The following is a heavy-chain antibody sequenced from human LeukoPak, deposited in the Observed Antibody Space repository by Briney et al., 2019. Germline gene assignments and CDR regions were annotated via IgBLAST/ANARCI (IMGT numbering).Heavy chain of an antibody. CDR1: GYTFTSYG. D-gene: IGHD3-10*01. CDR3: ARDHPRSHRYLRGPFDY. Sequence: GASVKVSCKASGYTFTSYGISWVRQAPGQGLEWMGWISVYNGNTNYAQKLQGRVTMTTDTSTGTAYMELRSLRSDDTAVYYCARDHPRSHRYLRGPFDYWGQGTLVTVSS. V-gene: IGHV1-18*01. CDR2: ISVYNGNT. J-gene: IGHJ4*02.